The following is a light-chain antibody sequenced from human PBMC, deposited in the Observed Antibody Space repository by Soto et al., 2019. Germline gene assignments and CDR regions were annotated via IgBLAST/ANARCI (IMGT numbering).Light chain of an antibody. CDR2: PAS. V-gene: IGKV1-9*01. CDR3: LQLYRYPLT. J-gene: IGKJ4*01. CDR1: EGISGR. Sequence: IQLTQSPSSLSPSVGDRVTITCRASEGISGRLAWYQRKPGKVPTLLISPASSFQSGVPSRFSGSASGTDFSLTITSLQPEDFATYYCLQLYRYPLTFGGGTTVDIK.